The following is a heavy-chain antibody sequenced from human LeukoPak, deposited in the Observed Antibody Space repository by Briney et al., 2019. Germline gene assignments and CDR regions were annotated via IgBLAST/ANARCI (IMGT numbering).Heavy chain of an antibody. Sequence: GGSLRLSCAASGFTFSTYWMSWVRQAPGKGLEWVANMNQDGREKNYVDSVKGRFTISRDNAKNSLYLQMNSLRVEDTAVYYCARNAFHIWGQGTMVTVSS. CDR3: ARNAFHI. J-gene: IGHJ3*02. CDR2: MNQDGREK. V-gene: IGHV3-7*01. CDR1: GFTFSTYW.